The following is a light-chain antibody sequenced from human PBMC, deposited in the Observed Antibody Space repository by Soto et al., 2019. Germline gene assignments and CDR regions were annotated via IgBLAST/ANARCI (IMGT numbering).Light chain of an antibody. Sequence: DIQMTQSPSSLSASIGDRVTIICRASQSISRYSNWYQQKPGKAPKLLIYAASTLQSGVPSRFSGCGSGTDFTLTISSLQPEDFATYYCQQSYSIPLTFGGGTKVEFK. CDR1: QSISRY. CDR2: AAS. J-gene: IGKJ4*01. V-gene: IGKV1-39*01. CDR3: QQSYSIPLT.